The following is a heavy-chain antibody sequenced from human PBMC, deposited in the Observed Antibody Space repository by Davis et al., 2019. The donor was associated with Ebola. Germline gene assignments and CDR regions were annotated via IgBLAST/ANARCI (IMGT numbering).Heavy chain of an antibody. D-gene: IGHD2-2*02. V-gene: IGHV3-9*01. J-gene: IGHJ4*02. CDR1: GVTFSDYS. CDR2: ISWNSDSI. Sequence: SLQISCAASGVTFSDYSMNWVRQAPGKGLEWVSGISWNSDSIVYADSVKGRFTISSDNAKNSLYLQMNSLRGEDTAFYYCAKGRTIPLALDFWGRGTLVTVSS. CDR3: AKGRTIPLALDF.